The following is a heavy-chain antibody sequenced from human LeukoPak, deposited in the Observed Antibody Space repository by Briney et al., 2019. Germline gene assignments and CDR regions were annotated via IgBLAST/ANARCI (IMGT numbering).Heavy chain of an antibody. Sequence: ESGPTLVNPTQTLTLTCTFSGFSFSDTGECVGWIRQPPGEALEWLALTFWNDDKFYNASLKSRLSITKDTSKNQVILTMTTLDPIDTATYYCVHSSLATNGMDVWGQGAAVTVSS. V-gene: IGHV2-5*01. CDR1: GFSFSDTGEC. CDR2: TFWNDDK. J-gene: IGHJ6*02. CDR3: VHSSLATNGMDV.